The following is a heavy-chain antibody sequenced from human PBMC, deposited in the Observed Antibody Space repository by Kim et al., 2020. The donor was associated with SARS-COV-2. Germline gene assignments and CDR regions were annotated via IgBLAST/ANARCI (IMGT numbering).Heavy chain of an antibody. CDR1: GYTFTGYY. V-gene: IGHV1-2*06. CDR3: ARDTAEYDFWSGNGNWFDP. J-gene: IGHJ5*02. D-gene: IGHD3-3*01. Sequence: ASVKVSCKASGYTFTGYYMHWVRQAPGQGLEWMGRINPNSGGTNYAQKFQGRVTMTRDTSISTAYMELSRLRSDDTAVYYCARDTAEYDFWSGNGNWFDPWGQGTLVTVSS. CDR2: INPNSGGT.